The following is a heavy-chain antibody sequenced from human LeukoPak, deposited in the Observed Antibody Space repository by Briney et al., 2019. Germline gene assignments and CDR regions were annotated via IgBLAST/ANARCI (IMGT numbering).Heavy chain of an antibody. CDR3: AREREMEEYYYDSSGTFDY. CDR2: IWYDGSNK. Sequence: GGSLRLSCAASGFPFSSYSMTWVRQAPGKGLEWVAVIWYDGSNKYYADSVKGRFTISRDNSKNTLYLQMNSLRAEDTAVYYCAREREMEEYYYDSSGTFDYWGQGTLVTVSS. D-gene: IGHD3-22*01. J-gene: IGHJ4*02. V-gene: IGHV3-33*08. CDR1: GFPFSSYS.